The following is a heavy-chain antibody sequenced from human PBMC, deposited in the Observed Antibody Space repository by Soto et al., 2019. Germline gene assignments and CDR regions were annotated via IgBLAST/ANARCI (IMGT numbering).Heavy chain of an antibody. Sequence: SVKVSCKASGGTFSSYAISWVRQAPGQGLEWMGGIIPIFGTANYAQKFQGRVTMTADESTSTAYRELGSLRSQDTAVYYCAMASGDLGAALRYFDCWGQGIRVIVSS. J-gene: IGHJ4*02. CDR3: AMASGDLGAALRYFDC. V-gene: IGHV1-69*13. D-gene: IGHD5-12*01. CDR2: IIPIFGTA. CDR1: GGTFSSYA.